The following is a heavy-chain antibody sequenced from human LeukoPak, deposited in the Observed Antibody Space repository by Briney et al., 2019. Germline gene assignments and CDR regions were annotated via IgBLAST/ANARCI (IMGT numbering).Heavy chain of an antibody. CDR2: ISSNGGST. J-gene: IGHJ4*02. Sequence: GGSLRLSCAASGFTFSSYAMHWVRQAPGKGLEYVSAISSNGGSTYYANSVKGRFTISRDNSKNTLYLQMGSLRAEDMAVYYCARGTDPTGRLDYWGQGTLVTVFS. CDR3: ARGTDPTGRLDY. D-gene: IGHD1-1*01. V-gene: IGHV3-64*01. CDR1: GFTFSSYA.